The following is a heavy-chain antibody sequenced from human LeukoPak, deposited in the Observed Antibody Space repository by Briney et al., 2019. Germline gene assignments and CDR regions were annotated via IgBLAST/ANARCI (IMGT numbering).Heavy chain of an antibody. CDR1: GGSFSGYY. J-gene: IGHJ4*02. V-gene: IGHV4-34*01. CDR3: ARDSSSWYYFDY. CDR2: INHSGST. Sequence: SETLSLTCAVYGGSFSGYYWSWIRQPPGKGLEWIGEINHSGSTNYNPTLKSRVTISVDTSKNQFSLKLSSVTAADTAVYYCARDSSSWYYFDYWGQGTLVTVSS. D-gene: IGHD6-13*01.